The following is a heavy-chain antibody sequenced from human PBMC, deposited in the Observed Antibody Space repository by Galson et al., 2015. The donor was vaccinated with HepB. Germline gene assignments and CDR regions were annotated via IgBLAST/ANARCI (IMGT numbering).Heavy chain of an antibody. J-gene: IGHJ4*02. V-gene: IGHV3-72*01. CDR1: GVTFSDYI. CDR2: TRAKPNSYTT. Sequence: SLRLSCAASGVTFSDYIVDWVRQAPGKRLEWIARTRAKPNSYTTEYAASVKGRLTVSRDDSKNSVYLQMNSLKTEDTAVYYCASCGPGRILTYWGQGTLVTVSS. D-gene: IGHD2-21*01. CDR3: ASCGPGRILTY.